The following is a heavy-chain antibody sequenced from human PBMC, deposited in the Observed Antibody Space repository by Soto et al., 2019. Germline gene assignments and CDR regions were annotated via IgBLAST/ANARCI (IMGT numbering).Heavy chain of an antibody. CDR1: GFTFRNYG. Sequence: QVQLVESGGGVVQPGRSLRLSCAASGFTFRNYGMHWVRQAPGKGLVWVTVISYDGSHKYYADSVKGRFTISRDNSKNTVYLEMNSLRDEDTAVYYCVKRRGDHSNYSWGIDVWGQGTTVTVSS. CDR3: VKRRGDHSNYSWGIDV. D-gene: IGHD4-4*01. V-gene: IGHV3-30*18. CDR2: ISYDGSHK. J-gene: IGHJ6*02.